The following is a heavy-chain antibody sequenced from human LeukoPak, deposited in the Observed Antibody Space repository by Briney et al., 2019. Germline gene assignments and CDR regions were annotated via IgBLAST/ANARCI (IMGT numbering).Heavy chain of an antibody. Sequence: GGSLRLSCAASGFTSTNYYMSCIRQPPGKGLEWVSYIISSSSYTNYADSVTGRFTTSTDHATNSPYLQMNSLRANDPDVYYCARYRSMDLWGQGTTVTVSS. CDR3: ARYRSMDL. CDR2: IISSSSYT. CDR1: GFTSTNYY. J-gene: IGHJ6*02. D-gene: IGHD3-16*02. V-gene: IGHV3-11*06.